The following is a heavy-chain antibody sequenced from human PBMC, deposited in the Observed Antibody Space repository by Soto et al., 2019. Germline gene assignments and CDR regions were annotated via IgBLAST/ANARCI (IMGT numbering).Heavy chain of an antibody. D-gene: IGHD3-3*02. Sequence: QVQLVQSGAEVKEPGASMKVSCKASGYTFTSHAIHWVRRAPGQRLEWMGRINAGSGNTRYSEKFQFRVAMTRDTSATTAYMELSSLRSEDTGVYYCARAASIAASGIFFQHWGQGTPVIVSS. J-gene: IGHJ1*01. CDR1: GYTFTSHA. V-gene: IGHV1-3*01. CDR3: ARAASIAASGIFFQH. CDR2: INAGSGNT.